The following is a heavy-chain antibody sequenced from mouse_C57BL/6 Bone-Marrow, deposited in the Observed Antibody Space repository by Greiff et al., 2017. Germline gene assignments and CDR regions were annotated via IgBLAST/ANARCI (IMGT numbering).Heavy chain of an antibody. J-gene: IGHJ2*01. D-gene: IGHD1-1*01. CDR2: IYPGSGST. Sequence: QVQLQQPGAELVKPGASVKMSCKASGYTFTSYWITWVKQRPGQGLEWIGDIYPGSGSTNYNEKFKSKATLTVETSSSTAYMQLSSLTSEDSAVYYCARDGSSYVYFDYWGQGTTLTVSS. CDR1: GYTFTSYW. CDR3: ARDGSSYVYFDY. V-gene: IGHV1-55*01.